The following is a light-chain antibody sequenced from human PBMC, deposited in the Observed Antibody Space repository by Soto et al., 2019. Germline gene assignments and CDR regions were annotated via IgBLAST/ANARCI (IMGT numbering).Light chain of an antibody. CDR1: QTMTRAY. CDR3: HQYHSPPQT. V-gene: IGKV3-20*01. Sequence: EIVLMQSPGTLSLSPGERATLSRRASQTMTRAYVAWYQQKPGQAPRLLIYAASYRATGISDKFSGSGSGTDFSLTISRLEPEDSAVYYCHQYHSPPQTFGQGTKVDIK. CDR2: AAS. J-gene: IGKJ2*01.